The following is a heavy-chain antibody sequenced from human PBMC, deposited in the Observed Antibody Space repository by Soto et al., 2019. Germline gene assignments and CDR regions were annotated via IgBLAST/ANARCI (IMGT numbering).Heavy chain of an antibody. D-gene: IGHD3-10*01. CDR3: ARDLLWFGEKVNYYYYYGMDV. V-gene: IGHV4-59*01. CDR1: GGSISSYY. Sequence: SETLSLTCTVSGGSISSYYWSWIRQPPGKGLEWIGYIYYSGSTNYNPSLKSRVTISVDTSKNQFSLKLSSVTAADTAVYYCARDLLWFGEKVNYYYYYGMDVWGQGTTVTVSS. CDR2: IYYSGST. J-gene: IGHJ6*02.